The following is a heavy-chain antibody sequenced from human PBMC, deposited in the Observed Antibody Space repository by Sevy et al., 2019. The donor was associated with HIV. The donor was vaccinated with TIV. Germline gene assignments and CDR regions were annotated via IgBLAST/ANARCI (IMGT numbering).Heavy chain of an antibody. D-gene: IGHD3-22*01. Sequence: ASVKVSCKVSGYTLTQLSMHWVRQAPGKGLEWMGTFDPEDDKTIYAQKFQGRVTMTEDKSTDTAYMELSSLRSEDTAMFYWATTKDYYDNSGYPFDYWGQGTLVTVSS. CDR2: FDPEDDKT. J-gene: IGHJ4*02. CDR3: ATTKDYYDNSGYPFDY. CDR1: GYTLTQLS. V-gene: IGHV1-24*01.